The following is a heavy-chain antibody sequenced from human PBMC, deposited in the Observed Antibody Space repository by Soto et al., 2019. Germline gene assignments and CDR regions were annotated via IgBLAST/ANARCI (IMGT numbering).Heavy chain of an antibody. Sequence: GGSLRLSCAASGFTFRSYGMHWVRQAPGKGLEWVAVISYDGANKYYADSVKGRFTISRDNSKNTLYLQMNSLRVEDTAVYYCARTRDDFGDSYYGLDVWGQGTTATVSS. J-gene: IGHJ6*02. V-gene: IGHV3-30*03. CDR3: ARTRDDFGDSYYGLDV. CDR2: ISYDGANK. D-gene: IGHD4-17*01. CDR1: GFTFRSYG.